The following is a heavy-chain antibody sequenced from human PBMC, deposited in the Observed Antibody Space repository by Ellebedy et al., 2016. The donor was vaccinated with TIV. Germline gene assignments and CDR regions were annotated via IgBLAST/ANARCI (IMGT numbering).Heavy chain of an antibody. J-gene: IGHJ4*02. V-gene: IGHV3-7*01. CDR1: GFTFSSYW. CDR2: IKQDGSDK. D-gene: IGHD3-10*01. CDR3: GKGQSYYGSGATDY. Sequence: GGSLRLXCAVSGFTFSSYWMSWVRQAPGKGLEWVANIKQDGSDKYYADSVEGRFTISRDNFKNTLDLQMDSLRAEDTAVYYCGKGQSYYGSGATDYWGQGTLVTVSS.